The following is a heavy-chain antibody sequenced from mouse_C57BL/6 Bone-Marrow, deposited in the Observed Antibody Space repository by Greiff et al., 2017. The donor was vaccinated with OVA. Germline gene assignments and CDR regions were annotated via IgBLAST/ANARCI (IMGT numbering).Heavy chain of an antibody. Sequence: EVMLVESGGGLVQPGGSLKLSCAASGFTFSDYYMYWVRQTPEKRLEWVAYISNGGGSTYYPDTVKGRFTISRDNAKNTLYLQMSRLKSEDTAMYYCARQAYYYAMDYWGQGTSVTVSS. CDR2: ISNGGGST. J-gene: IGHJ4*01. CDR1: GFTFSDYY. CDR3: ARQAYYYAMDY. V-gene: IGHV5-12*01.